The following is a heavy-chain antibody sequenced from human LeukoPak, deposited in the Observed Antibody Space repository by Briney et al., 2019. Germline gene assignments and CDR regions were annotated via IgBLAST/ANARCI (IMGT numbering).Heavy chain of an antibody. Sequence: PGGSLRLSCGVSGFTFSSYWMSWVRQAPGKGLEWVANIKKDGTQKYYMDSVKGRFTISRDNAKNSLYLQMNSLRAEDTALYYCAKGGDGKPYYFDYCGQGTLVTVSS. CDR3: AKGGDGKPYYFDY. CDR2: IKKDGTQK. J-gene: IGHJ4*02. D-gene: IGHD1-14*01. V-gene: IGHV3-7*03. CDR1: GFTFSSYW.